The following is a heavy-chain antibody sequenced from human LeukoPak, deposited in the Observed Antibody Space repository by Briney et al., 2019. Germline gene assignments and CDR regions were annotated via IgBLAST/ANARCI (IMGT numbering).Heavy chain of an antibody. D-gene: IGHD4-17*01. J-gene: IGHJ4*02. CDR2: ISSNGGST. Sequence: GGSLRLSCAASGFTFSSYAMHWVRQAPGEGLEYVSAISSNGGSTYYANSVKGRFTISRDNSKNTLYLQMGSLRAEDMAVYYCARGVPTTVTTLYDYWGQGTLVTVSS. CDR1: GFTFSSYA. CDR3: ARGVPTTVTTLYDY. V-gene: IGHV3-64*01.